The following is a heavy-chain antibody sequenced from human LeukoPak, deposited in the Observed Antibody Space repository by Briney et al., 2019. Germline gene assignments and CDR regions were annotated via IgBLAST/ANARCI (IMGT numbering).Heavy chain of an antibody. CDR3: AKPFSSGSDSSYSTFDY. D-gene: IGHD3-10*01. CDR2: ICKTGRAT. Sequence: GGSLRLSCAASGFTFSTYAMAWVRQAPGKGLEWVSSICKTGRATFYADSVKGRFTISRDISKDTLYLQMNSLRAEDTAVYYCAKPFSSGSDSSYSTFDYDGRGSLVTVSS. J-gene: IGHJ4*02. V-gene: IGHV3-23*01. CDR1: GFTFSTYA.